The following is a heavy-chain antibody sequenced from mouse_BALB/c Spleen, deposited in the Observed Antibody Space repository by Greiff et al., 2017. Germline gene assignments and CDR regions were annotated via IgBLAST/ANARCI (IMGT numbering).Heavy chain of an antibody. J-gene: IGHJ3*01. CDR1: GYTFTSYY. D-gene: IGHD2-10*02. V-gene: IGHV1S81*02. CDR2: INPSNGGT. CDR3: TRSYGNYDWFAD. Sequence: VQLQQSGAELVKPGASVKLSCKASGYTFTSYYMYWVKQRPGQGLEWIGEINPSNGGTNFNEKFKSKATLTVDKSSSTAYMQLSSLTSEDSAVYYCTRSYGNYDWFADWGQGSLVTVAA.